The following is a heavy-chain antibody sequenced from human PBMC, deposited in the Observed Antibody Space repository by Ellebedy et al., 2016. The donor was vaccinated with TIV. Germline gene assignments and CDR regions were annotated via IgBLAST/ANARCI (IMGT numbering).Heavy chain of an antibody. CDR3: ARGGYGGYDSVDALDI. CDR2: IYYSGNT. CDR1: GASISTYS. D-gene: IGHD5-12*01. J-gene: IGHJ3*02. Sequence: SETLSLTCTVSGASISTYSWSRIRQPPGKGLECFGYIYYSGNTNYNPSLKSRVTISVDTSKNQFSLKLTSVTAADTAMYYCARGGYGGYDSVDALDIWGQGTMVTVSS. V-gene: IGHV4-59*08.